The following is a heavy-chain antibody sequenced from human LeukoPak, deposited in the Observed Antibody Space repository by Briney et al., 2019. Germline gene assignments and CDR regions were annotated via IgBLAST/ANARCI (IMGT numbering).Heavy chain of an antibody. Sequence: SETLSLTCTVSGGXISSYYCSWIRQPPGKGLEWNGSTYYSGSTNYNPSLKSRVTISVDTSKNQFSLKLSSVTAADAAVYYCARDSPRGYSYGLFSWDEYYFDYWGQGTLVTVSS. J-gene: IGHJ4*02. D-gene: IGHD5-18*01. CDR3: ARDSPRGYSYGLFSWDEYYFDY. CDR1: GGXISSYY. CDR2: TYYSGST. V-gene: IGHV4-59*01.